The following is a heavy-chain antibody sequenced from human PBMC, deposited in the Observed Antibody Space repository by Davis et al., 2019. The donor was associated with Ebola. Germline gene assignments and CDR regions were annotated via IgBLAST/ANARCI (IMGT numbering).Heavy chain of an antibody. CDR2: IYTSGST. CDR3: ARGGGGATRWFDP. D-gene: IGHD1-26*01. J-gene: IGHJ5*02. Sequence: PSETLSLTCTVSGGSISSGSYYWSWIRQPAGKGLEWIGHIYTSGSTNYNPSLKSRVTISVDTSKNQFSLKLSSVTAADTAVYYCARGGGGATRWFDPWGQGTLVTVSS. V-gene: IGHV4-61*09. CDR1: GGSISSGSYY.